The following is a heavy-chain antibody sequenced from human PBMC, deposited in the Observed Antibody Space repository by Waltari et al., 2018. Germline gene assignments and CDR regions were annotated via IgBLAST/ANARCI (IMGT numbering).Heavy chain of an antibody. J-gene: IGHJ4*02. D-gene: IGHD1-26*01. V-gene: IGHV3-53*01. Sequence: EVQVVESGGGLIQTGGCLRGSCAASGLTLSSTYMSWVRQAPGKGLEWVSVVDSGGSTYYADSVKGRFTISRDNSKNTLYLQMNSLRAEDTAVYYCARDGGYSYYFDYWGQGTLVTVSS. CDR1: GLTLSSTY. CDR2: VDSGGST. CDR3: ARDGGYSYYFDY.